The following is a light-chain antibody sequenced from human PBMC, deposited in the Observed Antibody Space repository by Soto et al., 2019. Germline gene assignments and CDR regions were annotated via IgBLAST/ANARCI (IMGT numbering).Light chain of an antibody. CDR1: QSVGIN. CDR3: QQYNDWPPGGA. J-gene: IGKJ2*01. Sequence: ETVMTQSPATLSVSPGERITLSCRASQSVGINLAWYQQKPGQAPRLLIYAASSRATSIPARFIGDGSGTEFTLTISSRQSEDFGVYYCQQYNDWPPGGAFGQGTKLEIK. V-gene: IGKV3-15*01. CDR2: AAS.